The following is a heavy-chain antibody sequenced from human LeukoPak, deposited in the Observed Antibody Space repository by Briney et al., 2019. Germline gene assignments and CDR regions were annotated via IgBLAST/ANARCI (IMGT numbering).Heavy chain of an antibody. CDR1: GGSISSGGYY. J-gene: IGHJ4*02. D-gene: IGHD4-17*01. Sequence: SQTLSLTCTVSGGSISSGGYYWSWIRQPPGEGLEWIGYIYYSGSTYYHPSLTSRVTISLDTSKNQFSLELSSVTAAYTAVYYCAKVTTVTTSFHFDYWGQGTLVTVSS. V-gene: IGHV4-30-4*01. CDR3: AKVTTVTTSFHFDY. CDR2: IYYSGST.